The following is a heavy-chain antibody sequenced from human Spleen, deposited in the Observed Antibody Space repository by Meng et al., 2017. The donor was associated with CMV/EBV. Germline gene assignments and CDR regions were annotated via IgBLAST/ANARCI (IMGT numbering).Heavy chain of an antibody. D-gene: IGHD2-21*01. CDR1: GGSVSRGSNY. CDR2: IHSSGST. V-gene: IGHV4-61*01. CDR3: ASGGAYCGGDCSHYYYYGMDV. J-gene: IGHJ6*02. Sequence: SETLSLTCTVSGGSVSRGSNYWSWIRQPPGKGLEWIGYIHSSGSTNYNPSLKSRVTISVDTSKNQFSLKLSSVTAADTAVYYCASGGAYCGGDCSHYYYYGMDVWGQGTAVTVSS.